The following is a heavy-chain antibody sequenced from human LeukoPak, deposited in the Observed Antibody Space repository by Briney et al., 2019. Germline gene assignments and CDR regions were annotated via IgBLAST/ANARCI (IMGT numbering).Heavy chain of an antibody. CDR1: GFTFSSYW. D-gene: IGHD3-22*01. V-gene: IGHV3-7*01. J-gene: IGHJ4*02. CDR3: ARVGTMIVDYFDY. CDR2: IKQDGSEK. Sequence: GGSLRLSCAASGFTFSSYWMSWVRQAPGKGPEWVANIKQDGSEKYYVDSVKGRFTISRDNAKNSLYLQMNSLRAEDTAVYYCARVGTMIVDYFDYWGQGTLVTVSS.